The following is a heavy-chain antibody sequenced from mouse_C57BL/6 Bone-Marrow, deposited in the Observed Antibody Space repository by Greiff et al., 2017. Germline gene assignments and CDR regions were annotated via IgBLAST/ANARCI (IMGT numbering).Heavy chain of an antibody. J-gene: IGHJ1*03. CDR2: ISGGGGNT. D-gene: IGHD1-1*01. Sequence: EVKLVESGGGLVKPGGSLKLSCAASGFTFSSYTMSWVRQTPEKRLQWVAAISGGGGNTYYPASVKGRFTLSRDNAKNILYLQMSSLRSEDTALYYCSRQVTTVLATRYFDVWGTGTTVTVSS. V-gene: IGHV5-9*01. CDR3: SRQVTTVLATRYFDV. CDR1: GFTFSSYT.